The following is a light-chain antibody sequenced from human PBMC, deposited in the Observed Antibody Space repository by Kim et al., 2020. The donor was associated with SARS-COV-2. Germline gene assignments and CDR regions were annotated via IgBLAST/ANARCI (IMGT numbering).Light chain of an antibody. Sequence: GQSFPNSYTGTSSAVGDYNYVSWYQQHPGKAPKLMIYDVSNRPSGVSNRFSGSKSGNTASLTISGLQAEDEADYYCSSYTSSITYVFGTGAKVTVL. CDR3: SSYTSSITYV. CDR1: SSAVGDYNY. CDR2: DVS. J-gene: IGLJ1*01. V-gene: IGLV2-14*03.